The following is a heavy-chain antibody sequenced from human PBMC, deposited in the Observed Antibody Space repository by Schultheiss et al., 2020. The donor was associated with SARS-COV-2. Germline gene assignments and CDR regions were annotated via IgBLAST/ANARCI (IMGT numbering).Heavy chain of an antibody. CDR1: GFTFDDYD. J-gene: IGHJ1*01. D-gene: IGHD3-22*01. CDR2: ISGSGGST. Sequence: GGSLRLSCAASGFTFDDYDMHWVRQAPGKGLEWVSAISGSGGSTYYADSVKGRFTISRDNSKNTLYLQMNSLRAEDTAVYYCARSRDYFDSGGYYHWGQGTLVTVAS. CDR3: ARSRDYFDSGGYYH. V-gene: IGHV3-23*01.